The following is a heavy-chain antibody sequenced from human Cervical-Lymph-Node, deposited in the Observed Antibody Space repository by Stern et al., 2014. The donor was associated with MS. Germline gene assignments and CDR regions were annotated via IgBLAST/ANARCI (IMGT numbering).Heavy chain of an antibody. Sequence: EVQLVESGGGLIQPGGSLRLSCAVSGFTVSSNYMSWVRQAPGKGLEWVSVLYSGGSSYYADSVKGRFTISRANSKNTLYLQMNSLRAEDTAVYYCARKDSSSWYAYWGQGTLVTVSS. CDR3: ARKDSSSWYAY. V-gene: IGHV3-53*01. CDR2: LYSGGSS. J-gene: IGHJ4*02. D-gene: IGHD6-13*01. CDR1: GFTVSSNY.